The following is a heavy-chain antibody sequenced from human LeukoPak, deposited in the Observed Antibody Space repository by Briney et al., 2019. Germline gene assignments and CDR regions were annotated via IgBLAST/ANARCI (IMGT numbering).Heavy chain of an antibody. CDR3: ARGGYSYGYYYYYYYMDV. CDR1: GGSISSYY. V-gene: IGHV4-59*01. J-gene: IGHJ6*03. D-gene: IGHD5-18*01. Sequence: PSETLSLTCTVSGGSISSYYWSWIRQPPGKGLEWIGYIYYSGSTNYNPSLKSRVTISVDTSKNQFSLKLSSVTAADTAVYYCARGGYSYGYYYYYYYMDVWGKGTTVTISS. CDR2: IYYSGST.